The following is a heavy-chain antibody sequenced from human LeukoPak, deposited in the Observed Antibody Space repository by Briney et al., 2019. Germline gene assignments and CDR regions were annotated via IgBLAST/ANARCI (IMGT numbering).Heavy chain of an antibody. Sequence: SGTLSLTCAVSGGSISTNTWWSWVRQPPGKGLEWIGQTSHDGNADYTPSLKSRDTISVDKSKNQLSLKPHSVTAADSAVYYCAKHGGRYFNSWGQGTLVTVSS. CDR1: GGSISTNTW. V-gene: IGHV4-4*02. D-gene: IGHD4-23*01. CDR3: AKHGGRYFNS. CDR2: TSHDGNA. J-gene: IGHJ4*02.